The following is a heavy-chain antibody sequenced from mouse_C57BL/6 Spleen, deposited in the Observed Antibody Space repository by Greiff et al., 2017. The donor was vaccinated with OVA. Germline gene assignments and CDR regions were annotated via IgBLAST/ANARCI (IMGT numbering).Heavy chain of an antibody. CDR2: IDPSDSYT. Sequence: QVQLKQSGAELVMPGASVKLSCKASGYTFTSYWMHWVKQRPGQGLEWIGEIDPSDSYTNYNQKFKGKSTLTVDKSSSTAYMQLSSLTSEDSAVYYCARTNLMDYWGQGTSVTVSS. CDR3: ARTNLMDY. V-gene: IGHV1-69*01. D-gene: IGHD1-3*01. CDR1: GYTFTSYW. J-gene: IGHJ4*01.